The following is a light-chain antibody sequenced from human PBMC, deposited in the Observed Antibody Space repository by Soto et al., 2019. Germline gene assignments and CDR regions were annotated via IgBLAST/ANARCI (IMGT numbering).Light chain of an antibody. CDR3: QQYGGSPTWT. CDR1: QSVSSSY. CDR2: GAS. V-gene: IGKV3-20*01. Sequence: EIVLTQSPGTLSLSPGERATLSCRASQSVSSSYLAWYQQKPGQAPRLLIYGASSRATGIPDRFSGSGSGTDFTLTISRLEPEDFVVYYCQQYGGSPTWTFGQGTKVDIK. J-gene: IGKJ1*01.